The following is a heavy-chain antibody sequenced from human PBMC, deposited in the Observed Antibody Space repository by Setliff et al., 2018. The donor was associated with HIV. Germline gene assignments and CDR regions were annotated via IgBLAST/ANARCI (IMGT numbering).Heavy chain of an antibody. CDR3: ARGAALTMVRGVSDSGLDS. J-gene: IGHJ5*01. D-gene: IGHD3-10*01. CDR2: VNCNRGNT. V-gene: IGHV1-8*02. CDR1: GYVFTDYD. Sequence: ASVKVSCKTSGYVFTDYDINWVRQTPGQGLEWMGWVNCNRGNTAYAQKFQGRVTMTRDFSIDTAYMELSSLTSEDTGVYYCARGAALTMVRGVSDSGLDSWGQGTMVTSPQ.